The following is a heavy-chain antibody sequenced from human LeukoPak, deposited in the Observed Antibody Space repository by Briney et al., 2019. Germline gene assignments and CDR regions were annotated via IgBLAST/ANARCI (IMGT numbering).Heavy chain of an antibody. CDR1: GFTFDDYA. D-gene: IGHD2-2*02. CDR3: ARDRLRCCTSISCYIPIR. V-gene: IGHV3-43D*03. CDR2: ISWDGGST. J-gene: IGHJ4*02. Sequence: GGSLRLSCAASGFTFDDYAMHWVRQTPGKGLEWVSLISWDGGSTFYADSVKGRFTISRDNSKNSLYLQMNSLRTEDTALYYCARDRLRCCTSISCYIPIRWGQGTLVTVSS.